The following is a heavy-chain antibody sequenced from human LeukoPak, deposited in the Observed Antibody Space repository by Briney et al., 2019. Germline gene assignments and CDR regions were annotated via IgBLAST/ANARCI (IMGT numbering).Heavy chain of an antibody. V-gene: IGHV3-7*01. D-gene: IGHD2-2*01. CDR3: VKGQNAFDP. Sequence: PGESLRLTCLGYGSTFDRYWMSWVRQTPQKGLEWVANIKADGSERYYGDSVKGRFTISRDNAKSSLYLQMSGLRVEDTGLYYCVKGQNAFDPWGPGTRVTVSS. J-gene: IGHJ5*02. CDR1: GSTFDRYW. CDR2: IKADGSER.